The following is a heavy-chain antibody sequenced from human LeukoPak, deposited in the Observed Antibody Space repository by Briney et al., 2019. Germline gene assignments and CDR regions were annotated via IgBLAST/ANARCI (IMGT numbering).Heavy chain of an antibody. D-gene: IGHD3-10*01. CDR3: ARGLPLYYYGSGSYYKPFFDY. CDR1: GGSFSGYY. CDR2: INHSGST. Sequence: PSETLSLTCAVYGGSFSGYYWSWIRQPPGKGLEWIGEINHSGSTNYNPSLKSRVTISVDTSKNQFPLKLSSVTAADTAVYYCARGLPLYYYGSGSYYKPFFDYWGQGTLVTVSS. J-gene: IGHJ4*02. V-gene: IGHV4-34*01.